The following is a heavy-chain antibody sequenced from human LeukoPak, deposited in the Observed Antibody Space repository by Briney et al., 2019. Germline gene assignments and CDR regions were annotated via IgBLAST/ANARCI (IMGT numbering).Heavy chain of an antibody. CDR1: GFTFSSYA. CDR3: ARGPYSSGWYYSDY. V-gene: IGHV3-30*04. D-gene: IGHD6-19*01. CDR2: ISYDGSNK. Sequence: GRSLRLSCAASGFTFSSYAMHWVRQAPGKGLEWVAVISYDGSNKYYADSVKGRFTISRDNSKNTLYLQMNSLRAEDTAVYYCARGPYSSGWYYSDYWGQGTLVTVSS. J-gene: IGHJ4*02.